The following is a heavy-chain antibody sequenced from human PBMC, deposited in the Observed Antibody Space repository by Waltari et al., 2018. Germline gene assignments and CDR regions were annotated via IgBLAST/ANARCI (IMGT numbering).Heavy chain of an antibody. CDR2: IYPGDSET. CDR1: GYSFINYW. V-gene: IGHV5-51*01. Sequence: EVQLVQSGAEVKKPGESLKISCKGSGYSFINYWTGWVRQMPGKGLESMGIIYPGDSETRFNPSFQGQVTISVDKSITTAYLQWSSLKASDTAMYYCARRERGDGYTGAFDVWGQGTMVTVSS. CDR3: ARRERGDGYTGAFDV. D-gene: IGHD5-12*01. J-gene: IGHJ3*01.